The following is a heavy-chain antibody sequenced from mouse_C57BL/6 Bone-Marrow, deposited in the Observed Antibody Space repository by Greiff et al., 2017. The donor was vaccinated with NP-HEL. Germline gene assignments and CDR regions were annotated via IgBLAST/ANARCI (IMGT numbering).Heavy chain of an antibody. J-gene: IGHJ2*01. CDR2: IDPENGDT. V-gene: IGHV14-4*01. CDR3: TTLYGSSYG. CDR1: GFNIKDDY. D-gene: IGHD1-1*01. Sequence: EVQRVESGAELVRPGASVKLSCTASGFNIKDDYMHWVKQRPEQGLEWIGWIDPENGDTEYASKFQGKATITADTSSNTAYLQLSSLTSEDTAVYYCTTLYGSSYGWGQGTTLTVSS.